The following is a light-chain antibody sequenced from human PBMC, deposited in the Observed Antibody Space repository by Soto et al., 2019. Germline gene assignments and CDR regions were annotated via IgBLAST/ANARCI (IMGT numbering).Light chain of an antibody. V-gene: IGKV1-39*01. J-gene: IGKJ2*01. Sequence: DIQVTQSPSSLSASVGDRVTISCRASQSISTYLNWYQHKPGKAPKLLIHAASSLRSGVPPRFSGSGSGTDFTLTISSLQPEDFATYYCQQSYSTPYTFDQGTKLEIK. CDR2: AAS. CDR1: QSISTY. CDR3: QQSYSTPYT.